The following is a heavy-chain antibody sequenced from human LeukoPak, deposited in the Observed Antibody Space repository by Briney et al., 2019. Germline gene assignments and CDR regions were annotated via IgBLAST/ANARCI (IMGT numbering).Heavy chain of an antibody. CDR1: GGSFSGYY. CDR2: INHSGST. J-gene: IGHJ6*03. D-gene: IGHD6-13*01. V-gene: IGHV4-34*01. Sequence: PSETLSLTCAVYGGSFSGYYWSWIRQPPGKGLEWIGEINHSGSTNYNPSLKSRVTISVDTSKNQFSLKLSSVTAADTAVYYCAREVSDSNHYYYMDVWGKGTTVTVSS. CDR3: AREVSDSNHYYYMDV.